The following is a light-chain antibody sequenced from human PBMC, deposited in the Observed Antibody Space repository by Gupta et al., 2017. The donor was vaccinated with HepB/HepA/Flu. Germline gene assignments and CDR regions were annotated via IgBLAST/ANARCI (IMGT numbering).Light chain of an antibody. CDR1: SSDIGTHNY. CDR2: DVS. Sequence: QSALTQPASVSGPPGQSLTISCTGPSSDIGTHNYVSWYQQNPGKAPKLIIHDVSDRPSGVSNRFSGSKSGNTASLTISGLQAEDEADYYCCSSSSSSTLYVFGTGTEVTVL. CDR3: CSSSSSSTLYV. J-gene: IGLJ1*01. V-gene: IGLV2-14*01.